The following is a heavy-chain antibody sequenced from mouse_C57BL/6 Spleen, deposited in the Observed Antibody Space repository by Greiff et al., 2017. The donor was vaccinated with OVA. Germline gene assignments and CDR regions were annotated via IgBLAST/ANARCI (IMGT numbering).Heavy chain of an antibody. Sequence: EVQLQQSGAELVRPGASVKLSCTASGFNFTDYYMHWVKQRPGQGLEWIGRIDPEAGGTEYAPKFKGKATMTADTSSNTAYLKLSILTSEDTAVYYGTTNYGSSHGGFDYWGQGTLVTVSA. CDR1: GFNFTDYY. J-gene: IGHJ3*01. V-gene: IGHV14-1*01. CDR3: TTNYGSSHGGFDY. CDR2: IDPEAGGT. D-gene: IGHD1-1*01.